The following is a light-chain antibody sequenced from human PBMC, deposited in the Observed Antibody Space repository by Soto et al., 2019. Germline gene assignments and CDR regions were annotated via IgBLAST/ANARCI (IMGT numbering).Light chain of an antibody. CDR1: QSVLYSSNNKNY. CDR3: QQYYSTPQT. Sequence: DIVMTQSPDSLAVSLGERPTINCKSSQSVLYSSNNKNYLAWYQQKPGQPPKLLIYWASTRESGVPDRFSGSGSGTDFTLTISRLQAEDVAVYYCQQYYSTPQTFGGGTKVEIK. CDR2: WAS. V-gene: IGKV4-1*01. J-gene: IGKJ4*01.